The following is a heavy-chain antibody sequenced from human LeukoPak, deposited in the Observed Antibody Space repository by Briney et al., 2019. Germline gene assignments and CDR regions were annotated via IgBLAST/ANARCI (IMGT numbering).Heavy chain of an antibody. CDR3: ARDPVVVVPAAQMGAFDD. Sequence: SETLSLTCTVSGGSISSYYWSWIRQPAGKGLEWIGRIYTSGSTNYNPSLKSRVTISVDTSKNQFSLKLSSVTAADTAVYYCARDPVVVVPAAQMGAFDDWGQGTLVTVSS. CDR1: GGSISSYY. CDR2: IYTSGST. V-gene: IGHV4-4*07. D-gene: IGHD2-2*01. J-gene: IGHJ4*02.